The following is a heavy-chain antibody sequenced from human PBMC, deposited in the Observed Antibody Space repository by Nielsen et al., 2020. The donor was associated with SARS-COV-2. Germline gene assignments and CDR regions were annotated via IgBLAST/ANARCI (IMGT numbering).Heavy chain of an antibody. CDR3: AKDQYCSSTSCYAGFYYYYGMDV. CDR1: GFTFSSYA. D-gene: IGHD2-2*01. J-gene: IGHJ6*02. Sequence: GESLKISCAASGFTFSSYAMSWVRQAPGKGLEWVSVIYSGGSSTYYADSVKGRFTISRDNSKNTLYLQMNSLRAEDTAVYYCAKDQYCSSTSCYAGFYYYYGMDVWGQGTTVTVSS. V-gene: IGHV3-23*03. CDR2: IYSGGSST.